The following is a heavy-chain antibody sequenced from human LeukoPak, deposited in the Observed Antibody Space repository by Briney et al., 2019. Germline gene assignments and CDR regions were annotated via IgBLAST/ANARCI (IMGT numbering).Heavy chain of an antibody. Sequence: SETLSLTCTVSGVSISSYYWSWIRQPAGKGLEWIGRIYTSGSTNYNPSLKSRVTISVDTSKNQFSLKLSSVTAADTAVYYCARDSYYYDSSGYRGFDYWGQGTLVTVSS. CDR1: GVSISSYY. J-gene: IGHJ4*02. V-gene: IGHV4-4*07. D-gene: IGHD3-22*01. CDR3: ARDSYYYDSSGYRGFDY. CDR2: IYTSGST.